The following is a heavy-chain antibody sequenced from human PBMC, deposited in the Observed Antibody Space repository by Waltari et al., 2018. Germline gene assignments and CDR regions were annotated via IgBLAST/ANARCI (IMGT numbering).Heavy chain of an antibody. V-gene: IGHV3-23*03. CDR3: AKLGGLYASGWPDSTNYMAV. D-gene: IGHD6-19*01. CDR2: ISSAGRT. Sequence: DVQVWGSGGDFVQPGGSLRLACAASGLTFNDSGFRWGRRVPGKGLEWVSVISSAGRTNHADSVKGRFTISTDNSKKTVFLEMNSLRPDDTAVYYCAKLGGLYASGWPDSTNYMAVWGKGTTVTVSS. CDR1: GLTFNDSG. J-gene: IGHJ6*03.